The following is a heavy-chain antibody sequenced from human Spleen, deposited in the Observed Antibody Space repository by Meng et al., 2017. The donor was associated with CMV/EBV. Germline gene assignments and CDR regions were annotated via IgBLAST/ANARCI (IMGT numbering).Heavy chain of an antibody. CDR1: GFTFSSYV. D-gene: IGHD2-15*01. CDR2: ISGSGGST. Sequence: GGSLRLSCAASGFTFSSYVMSWVRQAPGKGLEWVSAISGSGGSTYYADSVKGRFTISRDNSKNTLYLQMNSLRAEDTAVYYCAKDIVEVVAATLNYFDYWGQGTLVTVSS. CDR3: AKDIVEVVAATLNYFDY. J-gene: IGHJ4*02. V-gene: IGHV3-23*01.